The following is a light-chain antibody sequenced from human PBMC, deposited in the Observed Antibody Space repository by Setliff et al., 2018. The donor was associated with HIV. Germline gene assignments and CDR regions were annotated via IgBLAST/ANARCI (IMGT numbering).Light chain of an antibody. CDR3: SSFRTSRKFV. CDR2: DVT. J-gene: IGLJ1*01. V-gene: IGLV2-14*01. Sequence: QSVLTQPASVSGSPGQSITISCTGTSSDVGFYNFVSWYQQHPGKVPKLIIYDVTNRPSGISHRFSGAKSGNTASLTISGLQADDEADYYCSSFRTSRKFVFGTGTKVTVL. CDR1: SSDVGFYNF.